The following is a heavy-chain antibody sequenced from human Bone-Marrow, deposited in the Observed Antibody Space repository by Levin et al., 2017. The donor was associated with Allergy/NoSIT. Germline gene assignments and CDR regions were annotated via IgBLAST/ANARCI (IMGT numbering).Heavy chain of an antibody. CDR3: ASLGYTISYYDYAMDV. CDR2: IKNSGTT. D-gene: IGHD5-12*01. J-gene: IGHJ6*02. CDR1: GGSISNSY. Sequence: SQTLSLTCSVSGGSISNSYWSWIRQAPGKRLEWIGYIKNSGTTKYNPSLNSRVTISADTSKNQVSLRLTSVTAADTAVYYCASLGYTISYYDYAMDVWGQGTTVTVSS. V-gene: IGHV4-59*01.